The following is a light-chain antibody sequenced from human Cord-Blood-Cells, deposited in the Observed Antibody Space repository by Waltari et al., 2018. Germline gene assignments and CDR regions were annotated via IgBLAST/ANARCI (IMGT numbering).Light chain of an antibody. Sequence: QSVLTQPPSASGTPGPRVTISCSGCSSTIGSNTVTWYQQLPGTAPKPLIHTNNRRPSGVPDRFSGSKSGTSASLAISGLQSEDEADYYCAAWDDSLNGHYVFGTGTKVTVL. J-gene: IGLJ1*01. CDR2: TNN. CDR1: SSTIGSNT. CDR3: AAWDDSLNGHYV. V-gene: IGLV1-44*01.